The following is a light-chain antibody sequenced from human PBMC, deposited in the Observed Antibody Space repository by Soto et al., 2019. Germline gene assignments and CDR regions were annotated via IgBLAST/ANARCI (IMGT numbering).Light chain of an antibody. Sequence: QSVLTQPPSASGTPGQRVTISCSGGSSNIGTNAVNWYQQLPGTAPKLLIYNNNQRPSGVPDRFSGSKSGTSASLAISGLQSEDGADYYCAAWDDSLTGYVFGNGTKVTAL. J-gene: IGLJ1*01. V-gene: IGLV1-44*01. CDR3: AAWDDSLTGYV. CDR2: NNN. CDR1: SSNIGTNA.